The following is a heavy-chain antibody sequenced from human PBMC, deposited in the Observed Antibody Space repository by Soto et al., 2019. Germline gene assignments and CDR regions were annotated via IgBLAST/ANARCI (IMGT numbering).Heavy chain of an antibody. D-gene: IGHD6-13*01. CDR2: VIPIFGTA. Sequence: QVQLVQSGAEVKKPGSSVKVSCKASGGTFSSYAISWVRQAPGQGLELMGGVIPIFGTANYAQKCQGRVTICADESKSTDYIELSSPRSEDTAVYYCARNGGLAAAAGPYCYGMDVLGQGTTVTVSS. J-gene: IGHJ6*02. CDR1: GGTFSSYA. CDR3: ARNGGLAAAAGPYCYGMDV. V-gene: IGHV1-69*01.